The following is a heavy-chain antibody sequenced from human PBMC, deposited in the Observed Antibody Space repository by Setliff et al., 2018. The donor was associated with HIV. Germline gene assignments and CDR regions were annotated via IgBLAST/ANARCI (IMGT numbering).Heavy chain of an antibody. J-gene: IGHJ4*02. V-gene: IGHV4-39*01. Sequence: PSETLSLTCILSGGSISTSNYYWGWIRQPPGKGLEWIGSIYYSGSTYYTPSLKSRVTISVDTSKNQLSLKLSSVTAADTAVYYCARHFGWLPREIDYWGQGTLVTVSS. CDR3: ARHFGWLPREIDY. D-gene: IGHD5-12*01. CDR2: IYYSGST. CDR1: GGSISTSNYY.